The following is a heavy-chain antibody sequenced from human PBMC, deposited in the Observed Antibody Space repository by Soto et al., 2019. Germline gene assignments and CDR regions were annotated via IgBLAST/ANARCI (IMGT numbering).Heavy chain of an antibody. J-gene: IGHJ4*02. CDR3: AKVKDYYDSSGYQYYFDY. CDR1: GFTFSSYA. CDR2: ISGSGGST. V-gene: IGHV3-23*01. Sequence: GXFLRLSCAASGFTFSSYAMSWFRQAPVNGLEWVSAISGSGGSTYYADSVKGRFTISRDNSKNTLYLQMNSLRAEDTAVYYCAKVKDYYDSSGYQYYFDYWGQGTLVTVSS. D-gene: IGHD3-22*01.